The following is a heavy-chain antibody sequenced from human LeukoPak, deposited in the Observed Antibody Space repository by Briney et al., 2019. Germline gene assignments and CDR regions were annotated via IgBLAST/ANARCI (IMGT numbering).Heavy chain of an antibody. J-gene: IGHJ4*02. V-gene: IGHV4-39*01. CDR2: IYYSGST. CDR1: GFTFSSYW. CDR3: ARHAPVFDD. Sequence: GSLRLSCAASGFTFSSYWMSWVRQGPGKGLEWIGSIYYSGSTYYNPSLKSRVTISVDTSKNQFSLKLSSVTAADTAVYYCARHAPVFDDWGQGTLVTVSS.